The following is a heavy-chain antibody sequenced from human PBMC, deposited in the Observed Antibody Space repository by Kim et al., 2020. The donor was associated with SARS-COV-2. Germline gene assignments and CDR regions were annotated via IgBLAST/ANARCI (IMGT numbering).Heavy chain of an antibody. CDR3: ATGPQAAAGRSAFYYYYGMDV. J-gene: IGHJ6*02. D-gene: IGHD6-13*01. CDR2: ISYDGSNK. V-gene: IGHV3-30*04. CDR1: GFTFSSYA. Sequence: GGSLRLSCAASGFTFSSYAMHWVRQAPGKGLEWVAVISYDGSNKYYADSVKGRFTISRDNSKNTLYLQMNSLRAEDTAVYYCATGPQAAAGRSAFYYYYGMDVWGQGTTVTVSS.